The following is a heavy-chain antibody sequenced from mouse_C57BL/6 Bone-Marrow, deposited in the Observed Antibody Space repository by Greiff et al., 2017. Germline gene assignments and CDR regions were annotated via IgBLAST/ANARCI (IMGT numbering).Heavy chain of an antibody. Sequence: VQLQQSGPELVKPGASVKISCKASGYTFTDYYMHWVKQSHGKSLEWIGDINPNNGGTSYNQKFKGKATLTVDKSSSTAYMELRSLTSEDSAVYYCARYLVATVVATDAMDYWGQGTSVTVSS. J-gene: IGHJ4*01. CDR3: ARYLVATVVATDAMDY. V-gene: IGHV1-26*01. CDR2: INPNNGGT. D-gene: IGHD1-1*01. CDR1: GYTFTDYY.